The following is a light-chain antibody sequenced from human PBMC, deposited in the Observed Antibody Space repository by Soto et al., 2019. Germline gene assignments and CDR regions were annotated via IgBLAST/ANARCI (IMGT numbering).Light chain of an antibody. CDR1: QGISSA. J-gene: IGKJ3*01. CDR3: QQFNSYPPIFT. Sequence: AIQLTQSPSSLSASVGDRVTITCRASQGISSALAWYQQKPGKAPKLLIYDASSLESGVPSRFSGSGSGTDFTLTFSSLQPEDFATYYCQQFNSYPPIFTFGPGTKVDIK. CDR2: DAS. V-gene: IGKV1-13*02.